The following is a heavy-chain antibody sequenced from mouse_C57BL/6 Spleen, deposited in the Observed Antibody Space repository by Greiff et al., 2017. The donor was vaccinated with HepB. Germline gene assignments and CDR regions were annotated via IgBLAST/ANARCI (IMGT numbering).Heavy chain of an antibody. V-gene: IGHV1-63*01. Sequence: QVQLKQSGAELVRPGTSVKMSCKASGYTFTNYWIGWAKQRPGHGLEWIGDIYPGGGYTNYNEKFKGKATLTADKSSSTAYMQFRSLTSEDSAIYDCARRGDYPFDYWGQGTTLTGSS. J-gene: IGHJ2*01. CDR3: ARRGDYPFDY. CDR1: GYTFTNYW. D-gene: IGHD2-4*01. CDR2: IYPGGGYT.